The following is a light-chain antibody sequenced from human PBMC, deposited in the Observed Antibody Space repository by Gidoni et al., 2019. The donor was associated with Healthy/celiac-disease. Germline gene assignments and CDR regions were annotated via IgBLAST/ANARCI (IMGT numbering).Light chain of an antibody. CDR3: QQYGSSPLG. CDR1: QSVSSSY. Sequence: ELVFTQSPGTLSLSPGERATLSCRASQSVSSSYLAWYQQKPGQAPRLLIYGASSRATGIPDRFSGSGSGTDFTLTISRLEPEDFAVYYCQQYGSSPLGFGGGTKVEIK. J-gene: IGKJ4*01. CDR2: GAS. V-gene: IGKV3-20*01.